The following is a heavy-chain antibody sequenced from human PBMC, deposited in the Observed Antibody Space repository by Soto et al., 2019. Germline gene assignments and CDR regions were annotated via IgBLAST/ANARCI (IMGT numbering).Heavy chain of an antibody. CDR3: ARGGSGYVWFNEF. CDR2: IIPIFGTA. J-gene: IGHJ4*02. CDR1: GGIFSSYA. V-gene: IGHV1-69*01. D-gene: IGHD3-22*01. Sequence: QEQLVQSGAEVKKPGSSVKVSCKASGGIFSSYAISWVRQAPGQGLEWMGGIIPIFGTANYAQKFQGRVTITADESTNTAYLDLRSLKSEDTAIYYCARGGSGYVWFNEFWGQGTLVTVSS.